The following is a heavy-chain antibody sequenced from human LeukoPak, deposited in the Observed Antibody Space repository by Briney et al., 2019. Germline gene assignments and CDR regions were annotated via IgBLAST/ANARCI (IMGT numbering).Heavy chain of an antibody. CDR1: GYGFTSYW. D-gene: IGHD6-13*01. Sequence: GESLKISCKGSGYGFTSYWIGWVRQMPGKGLEWMGLIYPGDSHTRYSPSFQGQVTISADKSISTAYLQWSSLKASDSAMFYCARLAAPGRLSLDPWGQGTLVTVSS. CDR3: ARLAAPGRLSLDP. CDR2: IYPGDSHT. V-gene: IGHV5-51*01. J-gene: IGHJ5*02.